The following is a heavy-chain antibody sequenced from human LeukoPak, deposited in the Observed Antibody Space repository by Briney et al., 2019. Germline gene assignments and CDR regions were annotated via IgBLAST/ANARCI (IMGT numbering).Heavy chain of an antibody. V-gene: IGHV4-34*01. CDR1: GGSFSGYY. J-gene: IGHJ6*03. D-gene: IGHD2-2*02. CDR3: ARGRGYCSSTSCYTGGRLYYYYYYMDV. CDR2: INHSGST. Sequence: SETLSLTCAVYGGSFSGYYWSWIRRPPGKGLEWIGEINHSGSTNYNPSLKSRVTISVDTSKNQFSLKLSSVTAADTAVYYCARGRGYCSSTSCYTGGRLYYYYYYMDVWGKGTTVTVSS.